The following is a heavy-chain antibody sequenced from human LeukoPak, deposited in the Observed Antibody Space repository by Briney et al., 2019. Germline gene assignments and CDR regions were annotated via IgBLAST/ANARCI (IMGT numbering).Heavy chain of an antibody. D-gene: IGHD3-22*01. V-gene: IGHV3-30-3*01. Sequence: PGGSLRLSCAASGFTFSSYAMHWVRQAPGKGLDWVAVISYGGGTTYYADSVKGRFTISRDNAKNSLYLQMNSLRAEDTAFYYCAKVNTMIVVVAPFDYWGQGTLVTVSS. CDR1: GFTFSSYA. CDR2: ISYGGGTT. J-gene: IGHJ4*02. CDR3: AKVNTMIVVVAPFDY.